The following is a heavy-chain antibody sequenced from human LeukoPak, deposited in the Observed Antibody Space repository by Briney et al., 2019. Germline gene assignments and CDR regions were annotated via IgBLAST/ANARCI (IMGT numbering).Heavy chain of an antibody. D-gene: IGHD6-13*01. V-gene: IGHV4-39*07. J-gene: IGHJ4*02. Sequence: PTETLSLTCTVSGGSISSSSYYWGWIRQPPGKGLEWIGSIYYSGSTYYNPSLKSRVTISVDTFKNQFSLKLSSVTAADTAVYYCARDKGYSSSWYPGFDYWGQGTLVTVSS. CDR3: ARDKGYSSSWYPGFDY. CDR2: IYYSGST. CDR1: GGSISSSSYY.